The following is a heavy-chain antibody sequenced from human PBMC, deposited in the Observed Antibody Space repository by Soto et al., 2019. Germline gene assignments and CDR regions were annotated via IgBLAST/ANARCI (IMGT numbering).Heavy chain of an antibody. CDR1: GGSISSGGYY. CDR2: IYYSGST. Sequence: QVQLQESGPGLVKPSQTLSLTCTVSGGSISSGGYYWSWIRQHPGKGLEWIGYIYYSGSTYYNPSLKSRVTISVDTSKNQFSRKLSSVTAADTAVYYCARGSGDYIWGSYRPPATLDYWGQGTLVTVSS. D-gene: IGHD3-16*02. CDR3: ARGSGDYIWGSYRPPATLDY. V-gene: IGHV4-31*03. J-gene: IGHJ4*02.